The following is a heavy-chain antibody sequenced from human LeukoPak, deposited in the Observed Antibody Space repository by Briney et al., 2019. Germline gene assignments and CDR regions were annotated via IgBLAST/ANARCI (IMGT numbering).Heavy chain of an antibody. CDR1: GFTFSSYS. V-gene: IGHV3-21*01. J-gene: IGHJ3*02. Sequence: PGGSLRLSCAASGFTFSSYSMNWVRQAPGKGLEWVSSISSSSSYIYYADSVKGRFTISRDSAKNSLYLQMNSLRAEDTAVYYCARDPLKRAFDIWGQGTMVTVSS. CDR2: ISSSSSYI. CDR3: ARDPLKRAFDI.